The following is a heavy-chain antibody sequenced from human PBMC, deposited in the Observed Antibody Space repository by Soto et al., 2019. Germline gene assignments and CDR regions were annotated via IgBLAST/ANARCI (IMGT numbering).Heavy chain of an antibody. CDR3: AKDHSSGWYDY. CDR2: ISYDGSNK. V-gene: IGHV3-30*18. J-gene: IGHJ4*02. Sequence: GGSLRLSCAASGFTFSGYGMHWVRQAPGKGLEWVAVISYDGSNKYYADSVKGRFTISRDNSKNTLYLQMNSLRAEDTAVYYCAKDHSSGWYDYWAQGTLVTVSS. D-gene: IGHD6-19*01. CDR1: GFTFSGYG.